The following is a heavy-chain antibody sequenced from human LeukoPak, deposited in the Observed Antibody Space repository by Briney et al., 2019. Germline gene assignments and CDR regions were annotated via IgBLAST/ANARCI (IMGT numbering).Heavy chain of an antibody. CDR1: GGSLSGYY. J-gene: IGHJ4*02. CDR3: ARGPRTVTTGFDY. CDR2: INHSRSI. D-gene: IGHD4-17*01. Sequence: PSETLSLTCAVYGGSLSGYYWSWVRQPPGKGLEWIGEINHSRSINYNPCLKSRVTISVDTSTNQFSLKLSSVTAADTAVYYCARGPRTVTTGFDYWGQGTLVTVSS. V-gene: IGHV4-34*01.